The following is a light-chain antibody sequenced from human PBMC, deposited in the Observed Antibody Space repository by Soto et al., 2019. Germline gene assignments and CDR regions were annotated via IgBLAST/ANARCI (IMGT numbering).Light chain of an antibody. V-gene: IGLV2-23*01. CDR3: CSYAGSWV. CDR2: EGS. J-gene: IGLJ3*02. Sequence: QSALTQPASVSGSPGQSITISCTGTSSDVGSYNLVSWYQQHPGKAPKLMIYEGSKRPSGVSNRFSGSKSGNTASLTISGLHAEDDADYYCCSYAGSWVFGGGTKLTVL. CDR1: SSDVGSYNL.